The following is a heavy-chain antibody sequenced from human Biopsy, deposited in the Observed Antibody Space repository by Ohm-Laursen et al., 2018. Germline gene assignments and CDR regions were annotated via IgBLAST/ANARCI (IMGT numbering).Heavy chain of an antibody. CDR3: AGATNSTGWPYYYFYGMDV. V-gene: IGHV4-59*12. D-gene: IGHD2/OR15-2a*01. CDR2: IYYSGST. Sequence: PPRTLSLICAVSGRPISSDYWSWTRQTPGKGLEWLGYIYYSGSTNYNPSLKSRVTISVDTSKNQFPLRLNSVTVADTAVYYGAGATNSTGWPYYYFYGMDVWGQGTTVTVSS. CDR1: GRPISSDY. J-gene: IGHJ6*02.